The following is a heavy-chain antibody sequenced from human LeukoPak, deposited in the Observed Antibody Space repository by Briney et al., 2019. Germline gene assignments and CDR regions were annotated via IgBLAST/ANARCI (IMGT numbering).Heavy chain of an antibody. Sequence: PSETLSLTCTVSGGSITSYYWSWIRQSPGKGLEYIGYIYYTGSTNYNPSLKSRVTISVDMSKNQFSLKLNSVTAADTAVYYCASIYSGAWAFYDFWGQGTQVTVPS. D-gene: IGHD5-12*01. V-gene: IGHV4-59*01. CDR3: ASIYSGAWAFYDF. J-gene: IGHJ4*02. CDR1: GGSITSYY. CDR2: IYYTGST.